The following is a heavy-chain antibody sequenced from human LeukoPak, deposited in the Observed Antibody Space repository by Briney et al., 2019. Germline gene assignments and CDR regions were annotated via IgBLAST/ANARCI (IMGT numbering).Heavy chain of an antibody. CDR1: GDSMSGYY. D-gene: IGHD3-16*01. CDR2: MFYSGTT. V-gene: IGHV4-59*08. J-gene: IGHJ5*02. CDR3: ARHDDYPGFGRGFDP. Sequence: QASETLSLTCTVAGDSMSGYYWSWIRQPPGRGLEWIGYMFYSGTTRYNPSLKSRVTISADTSRNHFSLKLYSVTAAGTAVYYCARHDDYPGFGRGFDPWGQGSLVTVSS.